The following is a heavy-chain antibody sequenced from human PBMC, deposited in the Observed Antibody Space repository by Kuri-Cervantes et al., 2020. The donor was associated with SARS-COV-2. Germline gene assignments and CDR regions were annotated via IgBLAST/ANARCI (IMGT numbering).Heavy chain of an antibody. V-gene: IGHV4-59*01. J-gene: IGHJ6*02. Sequence: SETLSLTCSVSGDSISPYYWTWIRQPPGKGLEWIGHIYYSGSVNYNPSLMSRLPISVDKSKNQVSLKLTSVTAADTAVYYCARSAAAFYGMDVWGQGTTVTVSS. CDR3: ARSAAAFYGMDV. CDR1: GDSISPYY. CDR2: IYYSGSV. D-gene: IGHD2-2*01.